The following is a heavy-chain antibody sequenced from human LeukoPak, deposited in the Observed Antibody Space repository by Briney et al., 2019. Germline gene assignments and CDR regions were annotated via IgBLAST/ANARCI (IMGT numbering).Heavy chain of an antibody. CDR3: ARADDSAGWFDT. CDR2: ISRSSSYI. Sequence: GGSLRLSCAASGFTFSSYSMNWVRQAPGKGLEWVSSISRSSSYIYYADSVKGRFTISRDNAKNSLYLQMNSLRAEDTAVYYCARADDSAGWFDTWGQGTLVTVSS. D-gene: IGHD3-3*01. CDR1: GFTFSSYS. V-gene: IGHV3-21*01. J-gene: IGHJ5*02.